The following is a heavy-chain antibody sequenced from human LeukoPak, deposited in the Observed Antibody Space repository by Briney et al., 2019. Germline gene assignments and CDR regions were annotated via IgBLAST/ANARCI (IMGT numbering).Heavy chain of an antibody. CDR2: IWYNGSNK. CDR1: GFTFSSYG. J-gene: IGHJ4*02. CDR3: ARDRATAFDY. D-gene: IGHD5-12*01. V-gene: IGHV3-33*01. Sequence: GGSLRLSCAASGFTFSSYGMHWVRQAPGKGLEWVAVIWYNGSNKYYADSVKVRFTISRDNSKNTLYLQMNSLRAEDTAVYYCARDRATAFDYWGQGTLVTVSS.